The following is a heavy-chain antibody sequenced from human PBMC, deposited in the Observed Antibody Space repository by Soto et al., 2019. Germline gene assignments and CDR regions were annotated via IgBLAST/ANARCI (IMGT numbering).Heavy chain of an antibody. CDR1: GSTFTDFT. J-gene: IGHJ3*02. CDR2: ISGDGLST. CDR3: ARRPDAFDI. V-gene: IGHV3-23*01. Sequence: GGSLRLSCAGSGSTFTDFTMTWVRQAPGKGLEWVSAISGDGLSTYYAGSVKGRFTISRDNSKTTLYLQMNSLRAEDTAVYYCARRPDAFDIWGRGTTVTVSS.